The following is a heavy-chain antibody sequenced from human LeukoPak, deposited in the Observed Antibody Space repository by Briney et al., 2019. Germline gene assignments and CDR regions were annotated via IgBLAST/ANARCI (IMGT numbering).Heavy chain of an antibody. CDR1: GGSISSGGYS. J-gene: IGHJ5*02. D-gene: IGHD6-6*01. CDR3: ARAQLVNNWFDP. V-gene: IGHV4-30-2*01. Sequence: SQTLSLTCAVSGGSISSGGYSWSWIRQPPGEGLEWIGYIYHSGSTYYNPSLKSRVTISVDRSKNQFSLKLSSVAAADTAVYYCARAQLVNNWFDPWGQGTLVTVSS. CDR2: IYHSGST.